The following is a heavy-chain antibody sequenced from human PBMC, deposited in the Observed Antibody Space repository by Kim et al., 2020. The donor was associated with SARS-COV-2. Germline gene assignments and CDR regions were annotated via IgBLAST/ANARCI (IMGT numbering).Heavy chain of an antibody. D-gene: IGHD3-3*01. J-gene: IGHJ4*02. CDR3: ARVGSGYLFDY. Sequence: NSAPKTQGRVTMTTDTSTSTAYMELRGLRSDDTAVYYCARVGSGYLFDYWGQGTLVTVSS. V-gene: IGHV1-18*01.